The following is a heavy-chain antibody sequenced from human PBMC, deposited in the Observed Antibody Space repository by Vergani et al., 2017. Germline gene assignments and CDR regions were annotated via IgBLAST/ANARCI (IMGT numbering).Heavy chain of an antibody. J-gene: IGHJ6*03. D-gene: IGHD6-6*01. CDR1: GGSISSYY. CDR3: ARGRETGIAARYYYMDV. V-gene: IGHV4-59*01. CDR2: IYYSGST. Sequence: QVQLQESGPGLVKPSETLSLTCTVSGGSISSYYWSWIRQPPGKGLEWIGDIYYSGSTNYNPSLKSRVTISVDTSKNQFSLKLSSVTAADTAVYYCARGRETGIAARYYYMDVWGKGTTVTVSS.